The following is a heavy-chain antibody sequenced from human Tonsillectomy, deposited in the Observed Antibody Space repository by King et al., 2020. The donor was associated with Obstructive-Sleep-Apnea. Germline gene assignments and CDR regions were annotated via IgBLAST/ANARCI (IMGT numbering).Heavy chain of an antibody. Sequence: EVQLVESGGGLVQPGGSLKLSCAASGFTFSGSAMHWVRQASGKGLEWVGRIRSKANSYATAYAASVKGRLTISRDDSKNTAYLQMNSLKTEDTAVYYCTRHAEGSYSLTHFDYWGQGTLVTVSS. D-gene: IGHD1-26*01. CDR1: GFTFSGSA. J-gene: IGHJ4*02. CDR3: TRHAEGSYSLTHFDY. V-gene: IGHV3-73*01. CDR2: IRSKANSYAT.